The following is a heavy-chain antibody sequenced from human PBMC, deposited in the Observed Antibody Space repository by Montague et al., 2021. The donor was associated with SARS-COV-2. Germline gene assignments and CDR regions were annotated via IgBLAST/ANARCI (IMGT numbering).Heavy chain of an antibody. CDR3: ASYPVFQRLYS. V-gene: IGHV4-4*02. CDR1: GASVTSINW. D-gene: IGHD2-2*01. Sequence: SETLSLTCAVSGASVTSINWGGWVSQPPGRGREWMAEILHNGITTINPSLVNRVYISLDTSKNQFSLTLICATAAEAAIYYCASYPVFQRLYSWGQGTLVSVSS. J-gene: IGHJ4*02. CDR2: ILHNGIT.